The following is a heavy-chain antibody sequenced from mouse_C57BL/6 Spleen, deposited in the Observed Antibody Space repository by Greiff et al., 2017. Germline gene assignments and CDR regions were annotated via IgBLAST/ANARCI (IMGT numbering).Heavy chain of an antibody. Sequence: QVQLQQPGAELVRPGSSVKLSCKASGYTFTSYWMHWVKQRPIQGLEWIGNFDPSDSETHYNQKFKDKATLTVDKSSSTAYMQLSSPTSEDSAVYYCARDDGHTTGFAYWGQGTLVTVSA. D-gene: IGHD2-3*01. CDR1: GYTFTSYW. J-gene: IGHJ3*01. CDR3: ARDDGHTTGFAY. CDR2: FDPSDSET. V-gene: IGHV1-52*01.